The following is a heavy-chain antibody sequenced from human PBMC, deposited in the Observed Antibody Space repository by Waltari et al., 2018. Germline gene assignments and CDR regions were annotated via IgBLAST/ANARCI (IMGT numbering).Heavy chain of an antibody. V-gene: IGHV3-48*04. J-gene: IGHJ4*02. Sequence: EVQLVESGGGLVQPGGSLRLSCAASGFTFSSYRMNWVRQAPGKGLEWVSYISSSSSTIYYADSVKGRFTISRDNAKNSLYLQMNSLRAEDTAVYYCASWRPLRPSYSSGWYGGQGTLVTVSS. CDR1: GFTFSSYR. D-gene: IGHD6-19*01. CDR2: ISSSSSTI. CDR3: ASWRPLRPSYSSGWY.